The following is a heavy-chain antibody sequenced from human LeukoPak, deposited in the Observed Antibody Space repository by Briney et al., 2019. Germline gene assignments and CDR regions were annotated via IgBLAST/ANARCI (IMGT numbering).Heavy chain of an antibody. CDR3: ARDMGKTYYDFWSGYYMDYYYYGMDV. J-gene: IGHJ6*02. CDR2: ISAYNGNT. D-gene: IGHD3-3*01. CDR1: GYTFTSYG. Sequence: ASVKVSRKASGYTFTSYGISWVRQAPGQGLEWMGWISAYNGNTNYAQKLQGRVTMTTDTSTSTAYMELRSLRSDDTAVYYCARDMGKTYYDFWSGYYMDYYYYGMDVWGQGTTVTVSS. V-gene: IGHV1-18*01.